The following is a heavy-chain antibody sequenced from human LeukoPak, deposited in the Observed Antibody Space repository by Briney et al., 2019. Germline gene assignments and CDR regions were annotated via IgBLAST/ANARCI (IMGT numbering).Heavy chain of an antibody. D-gene: IGHD1-26*01. CDR3: ARVGSYYDFDY. V-gene: IGHV4-61*01. J-gene: IGHJ4*02. CDR1: GGSISSSSYY. CDR2: IYYSGST. Sequence: PSETLSLTCTVSGGSISSSSYYWSWIRQPPGKGLEWTGYIYYSGSTNYNPSLKSRVTISVDTSKNQFSLKLSSVTAADTAVYYCARVGSYYDFDYWGQGTLVTVSS.